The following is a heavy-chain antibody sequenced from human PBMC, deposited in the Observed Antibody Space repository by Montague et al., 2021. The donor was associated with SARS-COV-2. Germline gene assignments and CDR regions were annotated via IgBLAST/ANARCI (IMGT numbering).Heavy chain of an antibody. CDR2: IHHGGST. CDR1: GGSFSTYS. V-gene: IGHV4-34*01. D-gene: IGHD3-10*01. CDR3: ARLGDGVVPSPILGVGPYYSSYYMDV. J-gene: IGHJ6*03. Sequence: SETLSLTCAVHGGSFSTYSWNWIRQPPGKGLEWIGEIHHGGSTNYNPSLKSRVTISADTSKNQFSLKLTSVAAADTAVYYWARLGDGVVPSPILGVGPYYSSYYMDVWGKGTTVTVSS.